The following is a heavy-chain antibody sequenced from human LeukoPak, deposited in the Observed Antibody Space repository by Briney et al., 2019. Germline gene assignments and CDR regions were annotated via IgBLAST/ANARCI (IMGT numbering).Heavy chain of an antibody. CDR1: GFTFSNAW. J-gene: IGHJ6*03. CDR3: TTDPPTVRTTYYYYYMDV. Sequence: PGGSLRLSCAASGFTFSNAWMSWVRQAPGKGLEWVGRIKSKTDGGTTDYAAPVKGRFTISRDDSKNTLYLQMNSLKTEDTAVYYCTTDPPTVRTTYYYYYMDVWGKGTTVTVSS. D-gene: IGHD4-11*01. V-gene: IGHV3-15*01. CDR2: IKSKTDGGTT.